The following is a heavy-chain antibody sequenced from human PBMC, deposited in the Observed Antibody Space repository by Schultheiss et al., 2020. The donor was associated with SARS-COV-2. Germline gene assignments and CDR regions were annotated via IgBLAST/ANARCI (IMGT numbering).Heavy chain of an antibody. CDR2: ISSSSSHI. CDR1: GFIFSNYD. Sequence: GESLKISCAASGFIFSNYDINWVRQAPGKGLEWLSYISSSSSHIYYASSVKGRFTISRDNAKNSLYLQMNSLRAEDTAVYYCARALRLGQWLVHPYYGMDVWGQGTTVTVSS. CDR3: ARALRLGQWLVHPYYGMDV. D-gene: IGHD6-19*01. V-gene: IGHV3-21*01. J-gene: IGHJ6*02.